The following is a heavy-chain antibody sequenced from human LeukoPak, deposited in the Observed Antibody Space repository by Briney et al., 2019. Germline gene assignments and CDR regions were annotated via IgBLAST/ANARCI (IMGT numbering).Heavy chain of an antibody. J-gene: IGHJ6*02. CDR3: ARALTTVVDTYYYYYGMDV. Sequence: GGALRLSCAASGFTFSSYAMHWVSQAPGKGLEWVAVISYDGGNKYYADSVKGRFTITRDNPKNTPYLQMNSLRAEDTAVYYCARALTTVVDTYYYYYGMDVWGQGTTVTVSS. CDR1: GFTFSSYA. CDR2: ISYDGGNK. V-gene: IGHV3-30-3*01. D-gene: IGHD4-23*01.